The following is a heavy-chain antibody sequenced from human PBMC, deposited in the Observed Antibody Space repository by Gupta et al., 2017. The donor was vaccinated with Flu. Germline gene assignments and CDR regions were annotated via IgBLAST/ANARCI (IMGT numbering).Heavy chain of an antibody. CDR2: LNPDNGKS. CDR1: TRYN. Sequence: TRYNINWVRQASGQGLEWMGWLNPDNGKSGEAQKVQGRITMTRDTSRTTAYMEMRRMTSEDSDVYYCARGREKDVVVPATGGQGTKVTVYS. D-gene: IGHD2-2*01. CDR3: ARGREKDVVVPAT. V-gene: IGHV1-8*01. J-gene: IGHJ4*02.